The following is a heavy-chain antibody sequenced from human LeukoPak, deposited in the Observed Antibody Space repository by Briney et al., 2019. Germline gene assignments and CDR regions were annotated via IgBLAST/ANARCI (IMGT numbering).Heavy chain of an antibody. J-gene: IGHJ6*03. CDR3: ARVLGDEIFGVASYYMDV. V-gene: IGHV4-59*11. D-gene: IGHD3-3*01. CDR2: IYCSGST. CDR1: GGSISSHY. Sequence: SETLSLTCTVSGGSISSHYWSWIRQPPGKGLEWVGYIYCSGSTTYNPSLKRRVTISVDTSKNQFSLKLSSITAADTAVYYCARVLGDEIFGVASYYMDVWGKGTTVTVSS.